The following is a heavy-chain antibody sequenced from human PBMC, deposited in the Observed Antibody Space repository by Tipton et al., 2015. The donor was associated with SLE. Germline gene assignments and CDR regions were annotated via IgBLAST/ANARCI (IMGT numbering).Heavy chain of an antibody. D-gene: IGHD3-22*01. CDR2: IYHSGST. V-gene: IGHV4-38-2*02. CDR1: GYSISSGFY. Sequence: TLSLTCTVSGYSISSGFYWGWIRQPPGKGLEWIGNIYHSGSTFYNPSLKSRVTISVDTSKNQFSLKLSSVTAADTAVYYCARDDSSGYYGDSDYWGQGTLVTVSS. J-gene: IGHJ4*02. CDR3: ARDDSSGYYGDSDY.